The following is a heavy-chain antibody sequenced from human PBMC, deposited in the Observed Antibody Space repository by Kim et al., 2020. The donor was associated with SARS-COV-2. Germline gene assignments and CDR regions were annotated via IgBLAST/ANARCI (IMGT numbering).Heavy chain of an antibody. V-gene: IGHV4-34*01. CDR1: GGSFSGYY. Sequence: SETLSLTCAVYGGSFSGYYWSWIRQPPGKGLEWIGEINHSGSTNYNPSLKSRVTISVDTSKNQFSLKLSSVTAADTAVYYCARGSGYYYDSSGYYYDYWGQGTLVTVSS. CDR3: ARGSGYYYDSSGYYYDY. D-gene: IGHD3-22*01. CDR2: INHSGST. J-gene: IGHJ4*02.